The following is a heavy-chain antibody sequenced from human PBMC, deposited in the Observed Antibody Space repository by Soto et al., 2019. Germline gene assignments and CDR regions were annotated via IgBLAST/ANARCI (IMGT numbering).Heavy chain of an antibody. CDR1: GGTFSSYA. CDR2: IIPIFGTA. J-gene: IGHJ6*02. V-gene: IGHV1-69*06. D-gene: IGHD1-26*01. CDR3: ARDEGGYSGYGMDV. Sequence: SVKVSCKASGGTFSSYAISWVRQAPGQGLERMGGIIPIFGTANYAQKFQGRVTITADKSTSTAYMELSSLRSEDTAVYYCARDEGGYSGYGMDVWGQGTTVTVSS.